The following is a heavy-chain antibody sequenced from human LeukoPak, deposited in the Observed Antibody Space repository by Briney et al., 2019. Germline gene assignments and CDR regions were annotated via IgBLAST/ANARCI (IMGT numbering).Heavy chain of an antibody. J-gene: IGHJ4*02. D-gene: IGHD4-23*01. V-gene: IGHV3-74*01. Sequence: GGSLRLSCAASGFTFSSYWMNWVRQAPGKGLVWVSRIASDGSSTTYADSVKGRFSISRDNAKNTLYLQMNSLRVEDTAMYYCARGRPHGNDYWGQGTLVTVSS. CDR1: GFTFSSYW. CDR2: IASDGSST. CDR3: ARGRPHGNDY.